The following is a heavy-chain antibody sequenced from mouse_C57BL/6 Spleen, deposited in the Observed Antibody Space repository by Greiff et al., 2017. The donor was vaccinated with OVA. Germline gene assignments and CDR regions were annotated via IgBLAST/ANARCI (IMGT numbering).Heavy chain of an antibody. CDR2: INPGSGGT. CDR3: ARVGNYVDY. D-gene: IGHD4-1*01. Sequence: QVQLQQSGAELVRPGTSVKVSCKASGYAFTNYLIEWVKQRPGQGLEWIGVINPGSGGTNYNEKFKGKATLTADKSSSTAYMQLSSLTSEDSAVYFCARVGNYVDYWGQGTTLTVSS. J-gene: IGHJ2*01. V-gene: IGHV1-54*01. CDR1: GYAFTNYL.